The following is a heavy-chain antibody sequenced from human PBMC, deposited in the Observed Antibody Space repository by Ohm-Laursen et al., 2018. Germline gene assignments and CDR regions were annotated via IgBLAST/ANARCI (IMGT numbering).Heavy chain of an antibody. Sequence: SETLSLTCTVSGGAISNYYWSWIRQPPGKGLEWIGHINYSGNTNYNPSLKSRVTISVDTSKNQFSPKLSSVTAADTAVYYCARQEGYCSSTSCYEVWFDPWGQGTLVTVSS. CDR2: INYSGNT. D-gene: IGHD2-2*01. V-gene: IGHV4-59*08. CDR1: GGAISNYY. J-gene: IGHJ5*02. CDR3: ARQEGYCSSTSCYEVWFDP.